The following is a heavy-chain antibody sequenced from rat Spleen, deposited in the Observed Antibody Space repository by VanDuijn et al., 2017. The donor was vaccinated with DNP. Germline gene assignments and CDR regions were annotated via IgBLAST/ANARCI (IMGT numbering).Heavy chain of an antibody. D-gene: IGHD1-12*02. CDR2: INSAGST. CDR1: GYSITSSYR. Sequence: EVQLQESGPGLVRPSQSLSLTCSVTGYSITSSYRWNWIRKFPGNALEWMGYINSAGSTNYNPSLKSRISITRDTSKNQFFLQLNSVTTEDTATYYCATHPPDGLFAYWGQGTLVTVSS. V-gene: IGHV3-3*01. CDR3: ATHPPDGLFAY. J-gene: IGHJ3*01.